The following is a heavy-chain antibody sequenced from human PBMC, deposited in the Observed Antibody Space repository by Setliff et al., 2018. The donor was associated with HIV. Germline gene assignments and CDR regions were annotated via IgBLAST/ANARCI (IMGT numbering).Heavy chain of an antibody. CDR2: IYHAGNI. Sequence: PSETLSLTCTVTGYSISSGYYWAWIRQPPGKGLEWIGYIYHAGNIYYNPSLKSRVTISVDTSKNQFSLKLSSVTAADTAVYYCARRWTAPAAYNWFDPWGQGTLVTVSS. D-gene: IGHD2-15*01. CDR1: GYSISSGYY. CDR3: ARRWTAPAAYNWFDP. V-gene: IGHV4-38-2*02. J-gene: IGHJ5*02.